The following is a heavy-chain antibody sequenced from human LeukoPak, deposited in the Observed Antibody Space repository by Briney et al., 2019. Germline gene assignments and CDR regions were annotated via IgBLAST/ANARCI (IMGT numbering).Heavy chain of an antibody. D-gene: IGHD2-2*01. CDR1: GGSISSSSYY. Sequence: SETLSLTCTVSGGSISSSSYYWGWIRQPPGKGLEWIGSIYYRGSTYYNPSLKSRVTISVDTSKNQFSLKLSSVTAADTAVYYCLSSTGGLWGQGTLVTVSS. CDR3: LSSTGGL. J-gene: IGHJ4*02. V-gene: IGHV4-39*01. CDR2: IYYRGST.